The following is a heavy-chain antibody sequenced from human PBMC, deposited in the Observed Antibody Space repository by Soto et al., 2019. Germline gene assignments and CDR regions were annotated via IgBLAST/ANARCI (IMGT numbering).Heavy chain of an antibody. Sequence: SQTLSLTCDISGDSVSSNSAAWNWIRQSPSRGLEWLGRTYYRSKWYNDYAVSMKSRITINPDTSKNQFSLQLNSVTPEDTAVYYCALSSGWDNWFDPWGQGTLVTVSS. CDR3: ALSSGWDNWFDP. D-gene: IGHD6-19*01. CDR1: GDSVSSNSAA. CDR2: TYYRSKWYN. V-gene: IGHV6-1*01. J-gene: IGHJ5*02.